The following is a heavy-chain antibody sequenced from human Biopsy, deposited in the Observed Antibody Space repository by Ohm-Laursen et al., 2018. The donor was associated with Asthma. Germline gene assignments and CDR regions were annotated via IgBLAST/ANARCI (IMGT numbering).Heavy chain of an antibody. V-gene: IGHV1-18*01. CDR1: GYTFNSAG. CDR3: ARAVDYSHYYGIDV. Sequence: ATVKISCKTSGYTFNSAGITWVRQAPGQGLEWMGWISVYNGNTKVAQELQDRVTMITDTSTSTAYMELRSLRSDDTAVYFCARAVDYSHYYGIDVWGQGTTVTVS. D-gene: IGHD3-10*01. J-gene: IGHJ6*02. CDR2: ISVYNGNT.